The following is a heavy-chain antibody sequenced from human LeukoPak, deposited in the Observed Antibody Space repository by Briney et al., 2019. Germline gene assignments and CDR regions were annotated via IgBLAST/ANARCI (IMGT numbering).Heavy chain of an antibody. V-gene: IGHV4-59*01. D-gene: IGHD6-19*01. J-gene: IGHJ4*02. CDR3: ARGVHSSGRLTLDY. CDR2: IYYSGST. CDR1: GGSISSYY. Sequence: SETLSLTCTVSGGSISSYYWSWIRQPPGKGLEWIGYIYYSGSTNYNPSLKSRVTISVDTSKNQFSLKLSSVTAADTAVYYCARGVHSSGRLTLDYWGQGTLVTVSS.